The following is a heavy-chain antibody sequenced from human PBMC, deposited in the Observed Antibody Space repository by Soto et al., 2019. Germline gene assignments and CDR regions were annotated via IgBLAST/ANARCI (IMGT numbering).Heavy chain of an antibody. J-gene: IGHJ4*02. CDR1: GFTFADYT. Sequence: GGYLRLSCTGSGFTFADYTMSWIRQAPGKGLEWVGLIRSEANGGTTHYAASVHGGFIISRDDSRGIAFLQMNNLKSEDTAVYYCTRVGKFDYWGQGTLVTVSS. V-gene: IGHV3-49*03. D-gene: IGHD1-26*01. CDR2: IRSEANGGTT. CDR3: TRVGKFDY.